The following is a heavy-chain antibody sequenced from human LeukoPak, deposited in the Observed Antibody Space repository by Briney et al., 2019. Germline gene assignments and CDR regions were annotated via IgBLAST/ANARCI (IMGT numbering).Heavy chain of an antibody. CDR3: ARDLTSGDL. V-gene: IGHV3-7*05. J-gene: IGHJ5*02. D-gene: IGHD2-8*01. Sequence: PGGSLRLSCAASGFTFSDYGMHWVRQAPGKGLEWVANIKQNGIEKYYVDSVKGRFTISRDNAKNSLYLQMNSLRAEDTAVYYCARDLTSGDLWGQGTLVTVSS. CDR2: IKQNGIEK. CDR1: GFTFSDYG.